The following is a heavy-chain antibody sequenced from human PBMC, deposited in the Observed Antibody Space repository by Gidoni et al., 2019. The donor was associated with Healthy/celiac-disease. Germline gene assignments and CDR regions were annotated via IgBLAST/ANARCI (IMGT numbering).Heavy chain of an antibody. CDR2: IYYSGST. J-gene: IGHJ3*02. CDR1: GGSISSYY. V-gene: IGHV4-59*01. CDR3: ARDLANYDFWSGYRTDAFDI. Sequence: QVQLQESGPGLVKPSETLSLTCTVSGGSISSYYWSWIRQPPGKGLEWIGYIYYSGSTNYNPSLKSRVTISVDTSKNQFSLKLSSVTAADTAVYYCARDLANYDFWSGYRTDAFDIWGQGTMVTVSS. D-gene: IGHD3-3*01.